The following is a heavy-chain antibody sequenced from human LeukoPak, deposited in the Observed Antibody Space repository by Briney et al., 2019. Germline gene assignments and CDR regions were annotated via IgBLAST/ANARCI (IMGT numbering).Heavy chain of an antibody. V-gene: IGHV3-21*01. Sequence: PGGSLRLSCAASGFRLSDYDMNWVRQAPGKGLEWVSSISIGSRYIYYAYSVKGRFTISRDDAKNSLYLQMDYLRAEDTAVYYCARADCSGSTCYLRRSWFDPWGQGTLVTVSS. J-gene: IGHJ5*02. CDR3: ARADCSGSTCYLRRSWFDP. CDR1: GFRLSDYD. CDR2: ISIGSRYI. D-gene: IGHD2-2*01.